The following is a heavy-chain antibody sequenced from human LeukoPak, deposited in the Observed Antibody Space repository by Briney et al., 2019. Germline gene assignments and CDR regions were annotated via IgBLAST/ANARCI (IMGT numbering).Heavy chain of an antibody. CDR2: MNPNSGNT. CDR3: ARAAAADYYFDY. Sequence: GSVKVSCKASGYTFTSYDINWVRQATGQGLEWMGWMNPNSGNTGYAQKFQGRVTMTRNTSISTAYMELSSLRSEDPAVYYCARAAAADYYFDYWGQGTLVTVSS. J-gene: IGHJ4*02. CDR1: GYTFTSYD. V-gene: IGHV1-8*01. D-gene: IGHD6-13*01.